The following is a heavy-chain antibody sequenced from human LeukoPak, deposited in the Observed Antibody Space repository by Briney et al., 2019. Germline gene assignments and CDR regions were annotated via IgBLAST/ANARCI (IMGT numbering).Heavy chain of an antibody. CDR3: ARDKSGMYGDPFDY. CDR2: ITGSSNYI. J-gene: IGHJ4*02. V-gene: IGHV3-21*01. D-gene: IGHD4-17*01. Sequence: GGSLRLSCAASGFTFRSYTMNWVRQAPGKGLEWVSSITGSSNYIFHADSVKARFTMSRDNAKNSLYLQMNSLRAEDTAVYYCARDKSGMYGDPFDYWGQGTLVSVCS. CDR1: GFTFRSYT.